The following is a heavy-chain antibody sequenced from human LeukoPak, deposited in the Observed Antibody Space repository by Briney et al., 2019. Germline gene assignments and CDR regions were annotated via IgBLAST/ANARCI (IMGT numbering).Heavy chain of an antibody. J-gene: IGHJ4*02. CDR2: IIPILGIA. CDR1: GGTFSSYT. D-gene: IGHD6-19*01. CDR3: AAPGGGGWYWGPLDF. Sequence: SVKVSCKASGGTFSSYTISWVRQAPGQGLEWMGRIIPILGIANYAQKFQGRVTITADKSTSTAYMGLSSLRSEDTAVYYCAAPGGGGWYWGPLDFWAQGTRVTVSS. V-gene: IGHV1-69*02.